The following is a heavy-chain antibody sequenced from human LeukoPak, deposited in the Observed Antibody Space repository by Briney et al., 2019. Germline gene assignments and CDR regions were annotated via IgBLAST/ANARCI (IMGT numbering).Heavy chain of an antibody. CDR3: AKSGGDTPVTPYY. CDR2: ITGSGDNT. J-gene: IGHJ4*02. V-gene: IGHV3-23*01. Sequence: PGGSLRLSCAASGFTFSNYAMIWVRQAPGKGLHWVSSITGSGDNTYYADSVKGRFTISRDNSKNTLYLQMNSLRAEDTALYYCAKSGGDTPVTPYYWGQGTLVTVSS. CDR1: GFTFSNYA. D-gene: IGHD4-4*01.